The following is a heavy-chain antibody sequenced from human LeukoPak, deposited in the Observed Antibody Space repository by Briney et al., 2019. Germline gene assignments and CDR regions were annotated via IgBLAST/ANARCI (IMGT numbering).Heavy chain of an antibody. CDR1: GGSISSYY. CDR2: IYYSGST. CDR3: ARGYYYYYMDV. Sequence: SETLSPTCTVSGGSISSYYWSWIRQPPGKGLEWIGYIYYSGSTNYNPSLKSRVTISVDTSKNQFSLKLSSVTAADTAVYYCARGYYYYYMDVWGKGTTVTVSS. J-gene: IGHJ6*03. V-gene: IGHV4-59*01.